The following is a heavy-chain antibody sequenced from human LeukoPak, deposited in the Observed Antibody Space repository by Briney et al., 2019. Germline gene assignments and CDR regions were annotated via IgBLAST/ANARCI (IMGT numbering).Heavy chain of an antibody. CDR2: IYPSGNT. V-gene: IGHV4-4*07. CDR3: ARADTTYYYDSSGYYYGAEYFQH. D-gene: IGHD3-22*01. J-gene: IGHJ1*01. Sequence: SETLSLTCSVSGGSFSSYFWSWVRQPAGKGLEWIGRIYPSGNTNYNPSLKSRVTLSVDTPKTQFSLRLSSVTAADTAVYYCARADTTYYYDSSGYYYGAEYFQHWGQGTLVTVSS. CDR1: GGSFSSYF.